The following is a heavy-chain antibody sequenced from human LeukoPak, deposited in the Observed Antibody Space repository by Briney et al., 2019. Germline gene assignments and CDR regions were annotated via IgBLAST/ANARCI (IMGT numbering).Heavy chain of an antibody. CDR2: VYYSGST. CDR3: ASNTGTVFDY. J-gene: IGHJ4*02. V-gene: IGHV4-59*01. CDR1: GGSISSYY. Sequence: SETLSLTCTVSGGSISSYYWSWIRQPPGKGLEWIGYVYYSGSTEYSPSLRSRVTISLEMSKHQFSLNLTSVTAADTAVYYCASNTGTVFDYWGQGALVTVSS. D-gene: IGHD7-27*01.